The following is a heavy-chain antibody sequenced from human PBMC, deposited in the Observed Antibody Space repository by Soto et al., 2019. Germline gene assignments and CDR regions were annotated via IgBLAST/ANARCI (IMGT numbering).Heavy chain of an antibody. CDR2: IYPSDSDT. D-gene: IGHD3-10*01. V-gene: IGHV5-51*01. CDR3: ARGAGSGSEDTNYAMDV. CDR1: GYSFAGYW. J-gene: IGHJ6*02. Sequence: GESQKISWKGSGYSFAGYWIAWVRQMPGKGLELVGIIYPSDSDTRYRPSFQGQVTISAEKSISTAYLQWSSLKASDTATYYCARGAGSGSEDTNYAMDVWGQGITVTVSS.